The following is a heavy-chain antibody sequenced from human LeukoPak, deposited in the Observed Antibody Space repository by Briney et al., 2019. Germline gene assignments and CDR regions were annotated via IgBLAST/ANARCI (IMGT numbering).Heavy chain of an antibody. CDR2: ISAYNGNT. J-gene: IGHJ4*02. V-gene: IGHV1-18*01. CDR1: GYTFTSYG. D-gene: IGHD2-2*01. CDR3: AATPRGGCSSTSCYSFDY. Sequence: GASVKVSCKASGYTFTSYGISWVRQAPGQGLEWMGWISAYNGNTNYAQKLQGRVTMTTDTSTSTAYMELRGLRSDDTAVYYCAATPRGGCSSTSCYSFDYWGKGTLVTVSS.